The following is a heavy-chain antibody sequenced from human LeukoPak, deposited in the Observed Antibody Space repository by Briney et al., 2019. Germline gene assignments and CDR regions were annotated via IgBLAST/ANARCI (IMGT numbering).Heavy chain of an antibody. CDR3: ARGAPPQYYDILTGYLLFDY. CDR1: GGTFSSYA. Sequence: SVKVSCKASGGTFSSYAISWVRQAPGQGLEWMGGIIPMLGTANYAQKYQGRVTITADKSTSTAYMELSSLRSEDTAVYYCARGAPPQYYDILTGYLLFDYWGQGTLVTVSS. J-gene: IGHJ4*02. CDR2: IIPMLGTA. V-gene: IGHV1-69*06. D-gene: IGHD3-9*01.